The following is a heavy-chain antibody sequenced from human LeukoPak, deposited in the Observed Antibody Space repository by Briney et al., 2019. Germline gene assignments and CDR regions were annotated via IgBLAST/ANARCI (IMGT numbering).Heavy chain of an antibody. D-gene: IGHD1-1*01. CDR2: IKEDGSKK. Sequence: GGSLRLSCAASRFTFSSSWMTWVRQPPGKGLEWVATIKEDGSKKDYEDPVKGRFTISRDNVKNSLYLQMDSLRAEDTAVYFCARNLAYSAFDIWGQGTMVTVSS. J-gene: IGHJ3*02. V-gene: IGHV3-7*01. CDR1: RFTFSSSW. CDR3: ARNLAYSAFDI.